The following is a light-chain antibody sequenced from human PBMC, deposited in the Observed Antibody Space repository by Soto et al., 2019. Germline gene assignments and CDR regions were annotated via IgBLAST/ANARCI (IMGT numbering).Light chain of an antibody. V-gene: IGKV3-11*01. CDR2: DSS. CDR3: QQRVNRVT. CDR1: QSVTTY. Sequence: ESVLTQSPATPSLSPGKRAALSCRASQSVTTYLAWYQQKPGQAPRLLIYDSSNRATGIPPRFSGSGSGTDFTLTISSLESEDFAVYYCQQRVNRVTFGGGTKVDIK. J-gene: IGKJ4*01.